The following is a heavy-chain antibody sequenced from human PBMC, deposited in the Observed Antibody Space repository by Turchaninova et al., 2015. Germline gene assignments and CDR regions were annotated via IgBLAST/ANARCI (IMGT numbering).Heavy chain of an antibody. V-gene: IGHV3-7*03. CDR1: GFMFSRVW. J-gene: IGHJ4*02. CDR2: IKEDGREK. Sequence: GHLVESGGVLVQPGGSLRLSCAASGFMFSRVWMSWVRQAPGKGLEWVDKIKEDGREKNKVASVKGQFTTSRDNANNALYLQMDFLRADDTAIYYCARDPWDYWGQGTLVTVSS. CDR3: ARDPWDY.